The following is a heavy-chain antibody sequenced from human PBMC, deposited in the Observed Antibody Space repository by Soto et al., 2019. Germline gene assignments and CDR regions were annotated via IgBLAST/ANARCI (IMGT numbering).Heavy chain of an antibody. CDR3: AKGGDYYGSGLFSFFDY. Sequence: PGGSLRLACAASGFIFGSFAMSWVRQAPGKGLEWVSLISGSDENIYYADSVKGRFTISRDNSKNTLYLQMNRLRAEDTAIYYCAKGGDYYGSGLFSFFDYWGQGT. V-gene: IGHV3-23*01. J-gene: IGHJ4*02. D-gene: IGHD3-10*01. CDR2: ISGSDENI. CDR1: GFIFGSFA.